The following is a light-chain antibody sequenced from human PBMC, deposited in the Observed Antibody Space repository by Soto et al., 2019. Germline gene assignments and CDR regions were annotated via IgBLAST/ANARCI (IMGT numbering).Light chain of an antibody. CDR3: QQRSNWPLT. Sequence: IVLTQSPGTLSLSPGERATLSCRSSQSVSTRSLAWYQQKPGQAPRLLISGASSRAADIPDRFSGSGSGTDFTLTINRLEPEDFAVYYCQQRSNWPLTFGGGTKVDIK. J-gene: IGKJ4*01. CDR1: QSVSTRS. CDR2: GAS. V-gene: IGKV3D-20*02.